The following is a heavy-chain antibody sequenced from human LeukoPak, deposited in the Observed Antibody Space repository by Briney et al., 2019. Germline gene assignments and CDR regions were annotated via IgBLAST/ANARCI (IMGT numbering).Heavy chain of an antibody. V-gene: IGHV3-7*01. CDR2: IRIDGSEK. D-gene: IGHD6-13*01. CDR1: GFTFSSYW. Sequence: GGSLRLSCAASGFTFSSYWMSWVRQAPGKGLEWVANIRIDGSEKYYMDSVRGRFTISRDNAKNSLYLQMHSLRVEDTAVYYCVREAGGSSWYGDYWGQGTLVTDSS. J-gene: IGHJ4*02. CDR3: VREAGGSSWYGDY.